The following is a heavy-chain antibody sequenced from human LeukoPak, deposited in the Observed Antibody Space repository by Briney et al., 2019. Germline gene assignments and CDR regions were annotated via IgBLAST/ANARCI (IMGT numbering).Heavy chain of an antibody. CDR2: VYYSGST. Sequence: PSETLSLTCTVSGGSISSGSYYWGYIRQPPQKGLEWIGSVYYSGSTYYNPSLKRRVTISVDTSKNQFSLKLSSVTAADTAVYYCARQGLWELPTFDSWGQGTLVSVSS. V-gene: IGHV4-39*01. J-gene: IGHJ5*01. CDR3: ARQGLWELPTFDS. CDR1: GGSISSGSYY. D-gene: IGHD1-26*01.